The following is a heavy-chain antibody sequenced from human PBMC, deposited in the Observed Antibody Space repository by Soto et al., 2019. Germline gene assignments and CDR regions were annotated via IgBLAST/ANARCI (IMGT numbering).Heavy chain of an antibody. CDR3: AKQGIEVAGTDYFDY. CDR1: GFIFRSYG. V-gene: IGHV3-30*18. D-gene: IGHD6-19*01. J-gene: IGHJ4*02. Sequence: QVQLVESGGGVVQPGKSLRLSCAATGFIFRSYGVHWVRQAPGKGLEWVALISHDGNNAYYADAVNGRFTISGDNAKNTVSLQMNSLRAEDTAVYYCAKQGIEVAGTDYFDYWGQGALVTVAS. CDR2: ISHDGNNA.